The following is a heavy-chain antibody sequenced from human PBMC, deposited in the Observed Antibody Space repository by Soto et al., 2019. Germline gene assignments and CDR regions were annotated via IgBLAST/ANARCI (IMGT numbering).Heavy chain of an antibody. J-gene: IGHJ4*02. Sequence: GGSLRLSCSASGFTFSSYAMHWVRQAPGKGLEYVSAISSNGGSTYYADSVKGRFTISRDNSKNTLSLQMGSLRAEDTAVYYCVKGTIVLMVVGCDYWGQGTLVTVSS. V-gene: IGHV3-64D*08. CDR3: VKGTIVLMVVGCDY. CDR1: GFTFSSYA. CDR2: ISSNGGST. D-gene: IGHD2-8*01.